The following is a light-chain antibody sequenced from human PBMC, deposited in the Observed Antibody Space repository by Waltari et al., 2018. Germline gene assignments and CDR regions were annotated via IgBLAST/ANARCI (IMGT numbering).Light chain of an antibody. J-gene: IGLJ3*02. CDR2: VNSDGSH. Sequence: QLVLTQSPSASASLGASVKLTCPLSSGHSPTLIAWPQQQPEKGPRYLMNVNSDGSHNKGVGIPDRFSGSSSGAERYLTISSLQSEDEADYYCQTGGHGTWVFGGGTRLTVL. CDR1: SGHSPTL. CDR3: QTGGHGTWV. V-gene: IGLV4-69*01.